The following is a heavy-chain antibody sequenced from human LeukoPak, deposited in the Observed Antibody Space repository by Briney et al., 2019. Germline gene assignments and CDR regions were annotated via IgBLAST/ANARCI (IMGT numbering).Heavy chain of an antibody. D-gene: IGHD4-17*01. Sequence: PGRPLRLSCAPSGVIFNNFAFHWVRQAPGKGLEWVAAVSYDGSNKYYADSVRGRLTISRDNSKNTLYLQKNSLRAEDTAVYYCARAGRADGDYHYFDYWGQGTLVTVSS. CDR1: GVIFNNFA. CDR2: VSYDGSNK. J-gene: IGHJ4*02. CDR3: ARAGRADGDYHYFDY. V-gene: IGHV3-30-3*01.